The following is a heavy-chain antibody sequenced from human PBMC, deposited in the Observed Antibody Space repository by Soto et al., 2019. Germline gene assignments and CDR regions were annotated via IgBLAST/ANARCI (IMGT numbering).Heavy chain of an antibody. V-gene: IGHV4-39*01. CDR1: GGSISSGGYY. CDR3: ARHSSGSWVYYYYMDV. Sequence: SETLSLTCTVSGGSISSGGYYWSWIRQHPGKGLEWIGSIYYSGSTYYNPSLKSRVTMSVDTSKNQFSLKLTSVTAADTAVYYCARHSSGSWVYYYYMDVWGKGTTVTVSS. J-gene: IGHJ6*03. D-gene: IGHD3-10*01. CDR2: IYYSGST.